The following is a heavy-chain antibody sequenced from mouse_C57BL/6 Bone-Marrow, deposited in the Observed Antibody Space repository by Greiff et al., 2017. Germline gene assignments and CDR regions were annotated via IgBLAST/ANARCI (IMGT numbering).Heavy chain of an antibody. V-gene: IGHV1-66*01. Sequence: VHLVESGPELVKPGASVKISCKASGYSFTSYYIHWVKQRPGQGLEWIGWIYPGSGNTKYNEKFKGKATLTADTSSSTAYMQLSSLTSEDSAVYYCARRGQLRPDYWGQGTTLTVSS. J-gene: IGHJ2*01. CDR2: IYPGSGNT. D-gene: IGHD3-2*02. CDR1: GYSFTSYY. CDR3: ARRGQLRPDY.